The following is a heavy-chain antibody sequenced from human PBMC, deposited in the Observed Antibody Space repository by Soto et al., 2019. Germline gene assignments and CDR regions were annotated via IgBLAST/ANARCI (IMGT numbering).Heavy chain of an antibody. CDR3: AKPSVPRPRKPVTIDF. CDR2: ISGSGGST. CDR1: GFTFSSYA. J-gene: IGHJ4*02. Sequence: GSLRLSCAASGFTFSSYAMSWVRQAPGKGLEWVSAISGSGGSTYYADSVKGRFTISRDNSKNTPYLQMNSLRAEDTAVYYCAKPSVPRPRKPVTIDFWGQGTLVTVSS. V-gene: IGHV3-23*01. D-gene: IGHD4-17*01.